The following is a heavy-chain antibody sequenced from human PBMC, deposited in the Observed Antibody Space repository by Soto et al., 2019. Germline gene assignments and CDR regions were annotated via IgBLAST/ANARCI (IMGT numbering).Heavy chain of an antibody. J-gene: IGHJ4*02. CDR1: GGSITSHY. CDR3: ARVHTYCSVGNCVFEF. Sequence: QVQLQESGPGLVKPSETLSLTCTVSGGSITSHYWSWIRQPPGKRLEFIGYISYSGGANYNPSLESRVTISVDTSKNQFSLKLNSVTAADTAVYYCARVHTYCSVGNCVFEFWGRGTLVTVSS. V-gene: IGHV4-59*11. CDR2: ISYSGGA. D-gene: IGHD2-15*01.